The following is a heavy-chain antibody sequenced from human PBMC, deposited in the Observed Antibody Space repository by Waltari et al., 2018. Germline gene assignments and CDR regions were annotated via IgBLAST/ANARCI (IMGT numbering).Heavy chain of an antibody. V-gene: IGHV4-34*12. CDR2: IIHSGST. CDR1: GGSFSVYY. Sequence: QVQLQQWGAGLLKPSETLSLTCAVYGGSFSVYYWSWIRQPPGKGLEWIGEIIHSGSTNYNPSLKSRVTISVDTAKNQFSRKRSSVTAADTAVYYCASGTMVRGVPQYYYYYYGMDVWGQGTTVTVSS. CDR3: ASGTMVRGVPQYYYYYYGMDV. D-gene: IGHD3-10*01. J-gene: IGHJ6*02.